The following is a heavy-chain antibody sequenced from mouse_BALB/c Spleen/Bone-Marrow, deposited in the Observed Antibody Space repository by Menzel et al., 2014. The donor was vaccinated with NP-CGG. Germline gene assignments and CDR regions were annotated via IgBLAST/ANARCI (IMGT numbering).Heavy chain of an antibody. V-gene: IGHV14-1*02. D-gene: IGHD2-14*01. CDR2: IDPENGNT. Sequence: EVQPVESGAELVRPGALVKLSCKASGFNIKDYYMHWVKQRPEQGLEWIGWIDPENGNTIYDPKFQGKASITADTSSNTAYLQLSSLTSEDTAVYYCVAYYRYEYYFDYWGQGTTLTVSS. CDR1: GFNIKDYY. J-gene: IGHJ2*01. CDR3: VAYYRYEYYFDY.